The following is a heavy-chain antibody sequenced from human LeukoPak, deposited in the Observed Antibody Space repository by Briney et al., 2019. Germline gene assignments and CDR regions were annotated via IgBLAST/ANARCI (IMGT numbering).Heavy chain of an antibody. V-gene: IGHV3-48*03. CDR3: ARSGGTWFDL. D-gene: IGHD3-10*01. J-gene: IGHJ5*02. Sequence: GGSLRLSCAASGFTFSSYEMNWVRQAPGKGLEWVSYISSSGSTIYYADSVKGRFTISRDNAKNSLYLQMNSLRVEDTAVYYCARSGGTWFDLWGQGTLVTVSS. CDR1: GFTFSSYE. CDR2: ISSSGSTI.